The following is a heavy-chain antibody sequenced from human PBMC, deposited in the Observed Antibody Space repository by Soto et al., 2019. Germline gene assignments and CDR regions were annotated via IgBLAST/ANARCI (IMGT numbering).Heavy chain of an antibody. V-gene: IGHV1-69*01. D-gene: IGHD3-10*01. CDR1: GGTISSYA. CDR3: ARDRLKSWVRGVIVPFPTHGMDV. Sequence: QVQLVQSGAEVKKPGSSVKVSCEASGGTISSYAISWVRQAPGQGLEWMGGIIPIFGTAIYAQKFQGRVTITADEPTNTAYMELSSRRSDDTAVYYCARDRLKSWVRGVIVPFPTHGMDVVGQGTTVTVSS. CDR2: IIPIFGTA. J-gene: IGHJ6*02.